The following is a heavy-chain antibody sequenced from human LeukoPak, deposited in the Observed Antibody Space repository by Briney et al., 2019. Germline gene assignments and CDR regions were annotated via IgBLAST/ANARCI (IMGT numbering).Heavy chain of an antibody. CDR1: GGSISSSNW. CDR3: ARGASLPDPKWIPNPIDY. V-gene: IGHV4-4*02. D-gene: IGHD5-12*01. CDR2: IYHNGST. Sequence: SETLSLTCAVSGGSISSSNWWSWVRQPPGKGLEWIGEIYHNGSTNYNPSLKSRVTISVDKSKNQFSLKLSSVTAADTAVYYCARGASLPDPKWIPNPIDYWGQGTLVTVSS. J-gene: IGHJ4*02.